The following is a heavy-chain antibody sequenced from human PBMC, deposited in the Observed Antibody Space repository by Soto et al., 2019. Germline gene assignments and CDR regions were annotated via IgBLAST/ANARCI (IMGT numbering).Heavy chain of an antibody. V-gene: IGHV3-30*18. CDR2: ISYDGSNK. D-gene: IGHD3-16*02. CDR1: GFTFSSYG. CDR3: AKRGDGRYHWFYP. Sequence: GGSLRLSCAASGFTFSSYGMHWVRQAPGKGLEWVAVISYDGSNKYYADSVKGRFTISRDTSKNTLYLQMNSLRAEDTAAYYCAKRGDGRYHWFYPWGQGTLVTVSS. J-gene: IGHJ5*02.